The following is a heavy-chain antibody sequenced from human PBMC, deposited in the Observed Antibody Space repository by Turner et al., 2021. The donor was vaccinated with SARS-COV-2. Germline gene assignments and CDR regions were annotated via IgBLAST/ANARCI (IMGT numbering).Heavy chain of an antibody. CDR2: IRGSGSGT. J-gene: IGHJ4*01. D-gene: IGHD1-26*01. V-gene: IGHV3-23*01. Sequence: EVQLLESGGGLVPPGGSLRLSCAASGFTFSRYTMTWVRQAPGKGLQWVSAIRGSGSGTYYADSVKGRFTISRDNSKSTLYLQMSSLRAEDTAIYYCAKDVGVASLVGATADYWGQGTLVTVSS. CDR1: GFTFSRYT. CDR3: AKDVGVASLVGATADY.